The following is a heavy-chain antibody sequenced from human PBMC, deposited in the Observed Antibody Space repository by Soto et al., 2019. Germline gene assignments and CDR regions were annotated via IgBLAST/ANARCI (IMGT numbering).Heavy chain of an antibody. CDR2: ISAYNGNT. CDR1: GYTFTSYG. D-gene: IGHD1-7*01. Sequence: ASVKVSCKASGYTFTSYGISWVRQAPGQGLEWMGWISAYNGNTNYAQKLQGRVTMTTDTSTSTACMELRSLRSDDTAVYYCARVFKLELARHDYWGQGTLVTVSS. CDR3: ARVFKLELARHDY. V-gene: IGHV1-18*01. J-gene: IGHJ4*02.